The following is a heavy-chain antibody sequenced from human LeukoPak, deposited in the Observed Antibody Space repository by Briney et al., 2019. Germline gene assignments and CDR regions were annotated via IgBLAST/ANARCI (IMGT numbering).Heavy chain of an antibody. CDR2: IYSGGST. Sequence: GGSLRLSCAASGFTVSSNYMSWVRQAPGKGLEWVSVIYSGGSTYYADSVKGRFTISRDNSKNTLYLQMNSLRAEDTAVYYCARAHSSGWYYFDYWGQGTLVTVSS. J-gene: IGHJ4*02. D-gene: IGHD6-19*01. CDR3: ARAHSSGWYYFDY. V-gene: IGHV3-66*01. CDR1: GFTVSSNY.